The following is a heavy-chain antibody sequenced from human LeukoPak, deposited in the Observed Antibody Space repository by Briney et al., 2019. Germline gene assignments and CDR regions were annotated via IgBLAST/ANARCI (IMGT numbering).Heavy chain of an antibody. CDR2: INPNNGGT. CDR1: GCTFTGYY. CDR3: ASDPYSNYFDY. Sequence: ASVKVSCKASGCTFTGYYMHWVRQAPGQGLEWMGWINPNNGGTNYAQKFQGRVTMTRDTSISTAYMELNRLRSDDTAVYYCASDPYSNYFDYWGQGTLVTVSS. D-gene: IGHD5-18*01. J-gene: IGHJ4*02. V-gene: IGHV1-2*02.